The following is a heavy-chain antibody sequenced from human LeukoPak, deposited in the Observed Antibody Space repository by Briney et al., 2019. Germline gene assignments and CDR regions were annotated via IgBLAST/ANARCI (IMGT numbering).Heavy chain of an antibody. CDR2: IRYDGSNK. CDR1: GFTFSSYG. D-gene: IGHD6-19*01. J-gene: IGHJ4*02. V-gene: IGHV3-30*02. Sequence: GGSPRLSCAASGFTFSSYGMHWVRQAPGKGLEWVAFIRYDGSNKYYADSVKGRFTISRDNSKNTLYLQMNSLRAEDTAVYYCAKDESLYSSGWCHDYWGQGTLVTVSS. CDR3: AKDESLYSSGWCHDY.